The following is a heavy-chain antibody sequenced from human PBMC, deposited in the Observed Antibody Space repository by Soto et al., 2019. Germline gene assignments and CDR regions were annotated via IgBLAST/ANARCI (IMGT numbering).Heavy chain of an antibody. CDR2: IRSKAYGGTT. CDR3: TRDAQYYYDSSGLSGWFDP. Sequence: PGGSLRLSCTASGFTFGDYAMSWVRQAPGKGLEWVGFIRSKAYGGTTEYAASVKGRFTISRDDSKSIAYLQMNSLKTEDTAVYYCTRDAQYYYDSSGLSGWFDPWGQGTLVTSPQ. CDR1: GFTFGDYA. J-gene: IGHJ5*02. D-gene: IGHD3-22*01. V-gene: IGHV3-49*04.